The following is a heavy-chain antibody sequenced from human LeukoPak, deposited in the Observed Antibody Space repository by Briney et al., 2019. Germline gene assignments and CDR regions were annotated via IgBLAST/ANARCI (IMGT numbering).Heavy chain of an antibody. V-gene: IGHV1-69*01. CDR1: GGTFSSYA. CDR3: ASSSGGSYQWDANWFDP. J-gene: IGHJ5*02. D-gene: IGHD1-26*01. CDR2: IIPIFGTA. Sequence: SVKISCKASGGTFSSYAISWVRQAPGQGLEWMGGIIPIFGTANYAQKFQGRVTITADESTSTAYMELSSLRSEDTAVYYCASSSGGSYQWDANWFDPWGQGTLVTVSS.